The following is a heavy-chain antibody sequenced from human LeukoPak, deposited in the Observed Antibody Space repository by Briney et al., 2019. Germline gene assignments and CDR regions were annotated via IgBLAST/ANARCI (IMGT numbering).Heavy chain of an antibody. J-gene: IGHJ4*02. CDR1: GFTFSIYG. V-gene: IGHV3-30*02. CDR2: IRYDGSNK. Sequence: PGGSLRLSCAASGFTFSIYGMHWVRQAPGKGLEWVAFIRYDGSNKYYADSVKGRFTISRDNSKNTLYLQMNSLRAEDTAVYYCANAGSSGYPSDYWGQGTLVTVSS. CDR3: ANAGSSGYPSDY. D-gene: IGHD3-22*01.